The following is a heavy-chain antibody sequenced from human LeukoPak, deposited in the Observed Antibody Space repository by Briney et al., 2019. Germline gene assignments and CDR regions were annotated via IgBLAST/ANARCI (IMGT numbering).Heavy chain of an antibody. J-gene: IGHJ6*02. D-gene: IGHD3-3*01. CDR1: GGSISSYY. CDR2: IYYSGST. CDR3: ARHGVYDSWSGYLDV. V-gene: IGHV4-59*08. Sequence: SETLSLTCTVSGGSISSYYWSWIRQPPGKGLEWIGYIYYSGSTNYNPSLKSRVTISVDTSKNQFSLKLSSVTAADTAVYYCARHGVYDSWSGYLDVWGQGTTVTVSS.